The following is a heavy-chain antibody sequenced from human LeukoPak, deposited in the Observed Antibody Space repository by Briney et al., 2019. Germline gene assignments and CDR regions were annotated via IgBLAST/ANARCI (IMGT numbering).Heavy chain of an antibody. CDR3: ARDRVVVVAEYYFDY. J-gene: IGHJ4*02. CDR2: ISYYGSNK. Sequence: GGSLRLSCAASGFTFSSYGMHWVRQAPGKGLEWVAVISYYGSNKYYADSVKGRFTISRDNSKNTLYLQMNSLRAEDTAVYYCARDRVVVVAEYYFDYWGQGTLVTVSS. V-gene: IGHV3-30*03. CDR1: GFTFSSYG. D-gene: IGHD2-15*01.